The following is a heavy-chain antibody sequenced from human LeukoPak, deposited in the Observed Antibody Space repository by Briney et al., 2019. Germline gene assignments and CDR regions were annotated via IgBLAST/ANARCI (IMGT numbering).Heavy chain of an antibody. D-gene: IGHD7-27*01. V-gene: IGHV3-48*02. Sequence: SGGSLRLSCAASGFTFSSFGMNWVRQAPGKGLEWVSYIGSSGSPIYFADSVKGRFTISRDNAQNSLYLQMISLRDEDTAVYYCATDFSLGQSWGQGTLVTVSS. J-gene: IGHJ1*01. CDR2: IGSSGSPI. CDR3: ATDFSLGQS. CDR1: GFTFSSFG.